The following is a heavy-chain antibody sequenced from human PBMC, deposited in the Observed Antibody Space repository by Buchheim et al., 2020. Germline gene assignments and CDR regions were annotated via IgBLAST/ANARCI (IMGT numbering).Heavy chain of an antibody. CDR3: ARKLRFLEWSSYYYYYGMDV. D-gene: IGHD3-3*01. J-gene: IGHJ6*02. CDR1: GGSFSGYY. Sequence: QVQLQQWGAGLLKPSETLSLTCAVYGGSFSGYYWSWIRQPPGKGLEWIGEINHSGSTNYNPSLKSRVTISVDTSKNHFSLKLSSVTAADTAVYYCARKLRFLEWSSYYYYYGMDVWGQGTT. CDR2: INHSGST. V-gene: IGHV4-34*01.